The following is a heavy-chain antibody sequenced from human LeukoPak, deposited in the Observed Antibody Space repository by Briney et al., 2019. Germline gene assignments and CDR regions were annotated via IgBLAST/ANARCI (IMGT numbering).Heavy chain of an antibody. CDR3: ASGGIAAGYFDL. Sequence: SSETLSLTCAVYGGSFSGYYWSWIRQPPGKGLEWIGEINHSGSTNYNPSLKSRVTIPVDTSKNQFSLKLSSVTAADTAVYYCASGGIAAGYFDLWGRGTLVTVSS. J-gene: IGHJ2*01. V-gene: IGHV4-34*01. D-gene: IGHD6-25*01. CDR1: GGSFSGYY. CDR2: INHSGST.